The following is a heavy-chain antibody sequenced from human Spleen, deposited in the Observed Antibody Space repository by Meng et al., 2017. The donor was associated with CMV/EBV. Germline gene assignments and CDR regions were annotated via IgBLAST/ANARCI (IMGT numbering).Heavy chain of an antibody. V-gene: IGHV4-34*01. CDR2: INHSGST. D-gene: IGHD2-2*01. CDR1: GGSFSGYY. Sequence: HWCAGPVKPSEPLSLTCAVYGGSFSGYYWSLIRQPPGKGLEWIGEINHSGSTNYNPSLKSRVTISVDTSKNQFSLKLSSVTAADTAVYYCARGTTRYQLLDRFDPWGQGTLVTVSS. J-gene: IGHJ5*02. CDR3: ARGTTRYQLLDRFDP.